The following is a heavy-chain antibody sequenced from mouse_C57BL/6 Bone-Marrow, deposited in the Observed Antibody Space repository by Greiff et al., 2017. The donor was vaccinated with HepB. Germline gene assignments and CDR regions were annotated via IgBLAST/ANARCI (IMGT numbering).Heavy chain of an antibody. CDR1: GFNIKDDY. J-gene: IGHJ2*01. D-gene: IGHD1-1*01. V-gene: IGHV14-4*01. Sequence: EVQGVESGAELVRPGASVKLSCTASGFNIKDDYMHWVKQRPEQGLEWIGWIDPENGDTEYASKFQGKATITADTSSNTAYLQLSSLTSEDTAVYYCTTFITTVVAHFDYWGQGTTLTVSS. CDR2: IDPENGDT. CDR3: TTFITTVVAHFDY.